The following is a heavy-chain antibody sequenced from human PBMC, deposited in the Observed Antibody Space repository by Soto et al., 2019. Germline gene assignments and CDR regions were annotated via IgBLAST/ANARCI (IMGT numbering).Heavy chain of an antibody. CDR3: ATTVTKLLPMDV. D-gene: IGHD4-17*01. CDR2: IYYSGTT. Sequence: QLQVQESGPGLVKPSATLSLTCTVSGGSISSSSYYWGWIRQPPGKGLEWIGSIYYSGTTYYNPSLKSRVTISADTSKNQFSLKVSSVTAADTAVYYCATTVTKLLPMDVWAKGPRSSSP. J-gene: IGHJ6*02. CDR1: GGSISSSSYY. V-gene: IGHV4-39*01.